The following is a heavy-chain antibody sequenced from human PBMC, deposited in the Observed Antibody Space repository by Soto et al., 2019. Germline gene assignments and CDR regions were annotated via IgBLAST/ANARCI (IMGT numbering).Heavy chain of an antibody. D-gene: IGHD6-13*01. J-gene: IGHJ5*02. CDR1: GYSFTSYW. CDR3: ARDASSSWMARLGNWFDP. CDR2: IYPGDSDT. V-gene: IGHV5-51*01. Sequence: GESLKISCKGSGYSFTSYWIGWVRQMPGKGLEWMGIIYPGDSDTRYSPSFQGQVTISADKSISTAYLQWSSLKASDTAMYYCARDASSSWMARLGNWFDPWGQGTLVTVSS.